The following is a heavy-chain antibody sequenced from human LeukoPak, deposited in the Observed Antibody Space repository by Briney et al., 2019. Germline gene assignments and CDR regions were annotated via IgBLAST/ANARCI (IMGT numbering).Heavy chain of an antibody. CDR2: IRSKAYGGTT. D-gene: IGHD1-14*01. V-gene: IGHV3-49*04. CDR1: GFTFRDYA. CDR3: TNGLTMNPFDY. Sequence: GGSLRLSCTTSGFTFRDYAMSWVRQTPGKGLEWVGFIRSKAYGGTTEYAASVKGRFTISRDDSKSIAYLQMNSLKTEDTAFYYCTNGLTMNPFDYWGQGTLVTVSS. J-gene: IGHJ4*02.